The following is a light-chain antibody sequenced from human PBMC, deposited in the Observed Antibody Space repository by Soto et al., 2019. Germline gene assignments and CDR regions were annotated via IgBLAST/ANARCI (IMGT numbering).Light chain of an antibody. CDR3: CSCVSGSPFDVL. J-gene: IGLJ3*02. V-gene: IGLV2-23*01. Sequence: QSALTQPASVSGSPGQSITISCTGTGSAFVNYNLVSWYQQPPGQAPRLGIYESTKRPSGVSDRFSAAKSGNTASLTISGLQAEDEADYYCCSCVSGSPFDVLFGGGTKVTVL. CDR1: GSAFVNYNL. CDR2: EST.